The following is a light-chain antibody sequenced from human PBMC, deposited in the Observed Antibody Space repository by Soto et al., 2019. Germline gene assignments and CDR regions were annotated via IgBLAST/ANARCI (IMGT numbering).Light chain of an antibody. V-gene: IGKV3-11*01. Sequence: EIVLTQSPATLSLSPGERATLSCRASQSVSNFLAWYQQRPGQAPRLLIYEASNRATGIPVRFSGSGSGTDFTLTISSLEPGDFAVYYCQQRGNWPLTFGGGTKVDIK. CDR1: QSVSNF. CDR3: QQRGNWPLT. CDR2: EAS. J-gene: IGKJ4*01.